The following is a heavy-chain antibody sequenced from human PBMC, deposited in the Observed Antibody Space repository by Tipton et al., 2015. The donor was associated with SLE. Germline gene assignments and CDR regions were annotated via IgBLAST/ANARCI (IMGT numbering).Heavy chain of an antibody. J-gene: IGHJ4*02. CDR2: IYPGDSDSDI. CDR3: ARDQASLGLDF. V-gene: IGHV5-51*01. Sequence: QLVQSGAEVKKPGESLKISCKVSGYIFTTYYIAWVRQMPGKGLEWMGLIYPGDSDSDIRYSPSFQGQVTISADKSTSTAYVQWNSLKTSDSAMYYCARDQASLGLDFWGQGTLVTVSS. CDR1: GYIFTTYY.